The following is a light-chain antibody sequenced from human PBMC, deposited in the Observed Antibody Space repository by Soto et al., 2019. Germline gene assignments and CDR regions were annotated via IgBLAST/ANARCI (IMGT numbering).Light chain of an antibody. CDR3: CSYAGSYTVV. J-gene: IGLJ2*01. Sequence: QSALTQPRSVSGSPGQSVTISCTGTSSDVGGYNYVSWYQQHPGKAPQLMIYDVSKRPSGVPDRLSGSKSGNTASLTISGLQAEDEADYYCCSYAGSYTVVFGGGTKLTVL. CDR1: SSDVGGYNY. CDR2: DVS. V-gene: IGLV2-11*01.